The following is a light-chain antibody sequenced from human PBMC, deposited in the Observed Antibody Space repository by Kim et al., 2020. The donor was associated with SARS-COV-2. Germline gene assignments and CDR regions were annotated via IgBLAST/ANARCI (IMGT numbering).Light chain of an antibody. Sequence: EVMMTQSPATLSVSPGETATLSCRASQSLNSNLAWYQQKSGQAPRLLIYGASTRASGVPARFSGGGSGTEFTLTITSLQSEDFAVYYCQQFHNWPLYSFGQGTKLEI. CDR3: QQFHNWPLYS. J-gene: IGKJ2*03. V-gene: IGKV3-15*01. CDR1: QSLNSN. CDR2: GAS.